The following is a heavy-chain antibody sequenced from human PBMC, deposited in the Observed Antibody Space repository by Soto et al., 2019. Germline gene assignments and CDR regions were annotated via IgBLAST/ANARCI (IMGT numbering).Heavy chain of an antibody. CDR1: GFSFSAYS. V-gene: IGHV3-21*01. CDR3: ARGPPVDY. CDR2: ISSSSSYI. J-gene: IGHJ4*02. Sequence: GESLKISCVASGFSFSAYSMKWVRQAPGKGLEWVSSISSSSSYIYYADSVKGRFTISRDNAKDSLYLQMNSLRAEDTAVYYCARGPPVDYWGQGALVTVSS.